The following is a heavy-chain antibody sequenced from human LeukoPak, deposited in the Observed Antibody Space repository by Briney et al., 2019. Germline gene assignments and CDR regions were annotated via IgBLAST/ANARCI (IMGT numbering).Heavy chain of an antibody. D-gene: IGHD3-3*01. CDR1: GFTFSRYA. CDR3: ARERGGGRWSGYWAPIGGPNDAFDI. J-gene: IGHJ3*02. V-gene: IGHV3-7*01. CDR2: IKQDGSEK. Sequence: GGSLRLSCAGSGFTFSRYAMSWVRQAPGKGVEGVAHIKQDGSEKYYVDSVRGGLTISRDNAKNSLYLQMNRLRAEDTAVSYCARERGGGRWSGYWAPIGGPNDAFDIWGQGTMLTVSS.